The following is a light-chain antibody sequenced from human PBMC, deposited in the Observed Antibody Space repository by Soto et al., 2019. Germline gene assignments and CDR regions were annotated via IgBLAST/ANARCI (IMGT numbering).Light chain of an antibody. CDR1: GSDVGAYNY. J-gene: IGLJ1*01. V-gene: IGLV2-11*01. CDR3: CSYAGSPYV. CDR2: DVS. Sequence: QSVLTQPRSVSGSPGQSVTISCTGTGSDVGAYNYVSWYQQHPGKAPKFIIYDVSKRPSGVPDRFSGSKSGNTASLTITGLQAEDEAEYYCCSYAGSPYVFGTGTRSPS.